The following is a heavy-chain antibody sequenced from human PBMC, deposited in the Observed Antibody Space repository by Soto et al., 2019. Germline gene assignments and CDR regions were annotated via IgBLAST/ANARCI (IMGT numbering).Heavy chain of an antibody. CDR2: INHSGST. V-gene: IGHV4-34*01. D-gene: IGHD3-16*02. CDR3: ARGKSYDYVWGSYRYSSPYFDY. CDR1: GGSFSGYY. Sequence: SETLSLTCAVYGGSFSGYYWSWIRQPPGKGLEWIGEINHSGSTNYNPSLKSRVTISVDTSKNQSSLKLSSVTAADTAVYYCARGKSYDYVWGSYRYSSPYFDYWGQGTLVTVSS. J-gene: IGHJ4*02.